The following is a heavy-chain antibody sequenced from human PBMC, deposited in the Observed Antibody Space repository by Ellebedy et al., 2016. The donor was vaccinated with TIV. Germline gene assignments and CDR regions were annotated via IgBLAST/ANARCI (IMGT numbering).Heavy chain of an antibody. J-gene: IGHJ5*02. D-gene: IGHD2-2*01. V-gene: IGHV3-74*01. CDR2: ISSDGSTT. CDR3: ARLGYCSSSTSS. CDR1: GFTFSSYW. Sequence: GESLKISXAASGFTFSSYWMHWVRQAPGKGLLWVSRISSDGSTTIYSDSLKGRFTISRDNAKSTLYLEMNSLGAEDTAVYYCARLGYCSSSTSSWGQGTLVTVSS.